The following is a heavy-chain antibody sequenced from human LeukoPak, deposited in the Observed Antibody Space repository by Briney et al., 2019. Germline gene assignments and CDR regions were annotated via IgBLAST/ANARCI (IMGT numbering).Heavy chain of an antibody. J-gene: IGHJ4*02. V-gene: IGHV3-21*01. D-gene: IGHD6-13*01. Sequence: PGGSLRLSCAASGFTLSNYNMNWGPQAPGKGPEGASSISNSRSYIYYADSVKGRFTISRDNAKNSLYLQMNSLRAEDTAVYYCARAGGYSSSWHHGAFDYWGQGTLVTVSS. CDR2: ISNSRSYI. CDR1: GFTLSNYN. CDR3: ARAGGYSSSWHHGAFDY.